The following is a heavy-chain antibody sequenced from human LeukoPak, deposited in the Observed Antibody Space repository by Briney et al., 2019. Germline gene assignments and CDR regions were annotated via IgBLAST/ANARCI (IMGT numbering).Heavy chain of an antibody. CDR3: AKDQVRGYSYGIFDY. Sequence: GGSLRLTCAGYGFTSSSYTMGWVRHAPGKGLESFSATSGSGGSTYYADSVKGRFTITRDNSKSTLYLQMNSLRAEDTAVYYCAKDQVRGYSYGIFDYWGQGTLVTVSS. D-gene: IGHD5-18*01. V-gene: IGHV3-23*01. CDR1: GFTSSSYT. CDR2: TSGSGGST. J-gene: IGHJ4*02.